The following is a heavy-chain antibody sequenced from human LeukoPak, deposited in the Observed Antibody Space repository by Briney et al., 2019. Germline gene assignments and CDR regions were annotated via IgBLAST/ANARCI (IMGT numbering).Heavy chain of an antibody. J-gene: IGHJ4*02. CDR2: IRYDGSNK. CDR3: AREGQLLRIPSEFDY. Sequence: LTGGSLRLSCAASGFTFSSYGMHWVRQAPGKGLEWVAFIRYDGSNKYYADSVKGRFTISRDNSKNTLYLQMNSLRAEDTAVYYCAREGQLLRIPSEFDYWGQGTLVTVSS. D-gene: IGHD3-3*01. CDR1: GFTFSSYG. V-gene: IGHV3-30*02.